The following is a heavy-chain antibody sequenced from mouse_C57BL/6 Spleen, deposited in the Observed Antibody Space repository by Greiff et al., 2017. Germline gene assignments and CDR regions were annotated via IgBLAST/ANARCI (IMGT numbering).Heavy chain of an antibody. CDR2: IYPGDGDT. CDR3: ARGPHYDGYSAWFAY. D-gene: IGHD2-3*01. Sequence: QVQLQQSGAELVKPGASVKISCKASGYAFSSYWMNWVKQRPGKGLEWIGQIYPGDGDTNYNGKFKGKATLTADKSSSTAYMQLSSRTSEDAAVYFCARGPHYDGYSAWFAYWGQGTLVTVSA. J-gene: IGHJ3*01. CDR1: GYAFSSYW. V-gene: IGHV1-80*01.